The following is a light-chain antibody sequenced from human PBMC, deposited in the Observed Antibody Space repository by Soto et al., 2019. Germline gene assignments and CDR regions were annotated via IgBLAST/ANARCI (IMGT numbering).Light chain of an antibody. Sequence: IQLTQSPSSLSASVGDRVTITCRASQGITSYLAWYQKKPGKAPKLLIYAASTLQSGVPSRFSGSGSGTDFTLTVSSLQPEDFATYYCQQLNDYPLTFGGGTKMDIK. CDR1: QGITSY. J-gene: IGKJ4*01. CDR3: QQLNDYPLT. V-gene: IGKV1-9*01. CDR2: AAS.